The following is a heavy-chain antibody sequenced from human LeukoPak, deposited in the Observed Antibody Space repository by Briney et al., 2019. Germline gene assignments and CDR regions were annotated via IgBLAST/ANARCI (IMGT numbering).Heavy chain of an antibody. Sequence: GGSLRLSCAATGFTFSSYAMSWVRQAPGKGLEWVSAISDSGGSTYYADSVKGRFTISRDNSKNTLYLQMNSLRAEDMAVYYCAKAETRYSSGWYIYWGQGALVTVSS. CDR2: ISDSGGST. D-gene: IGHD6-19*01. J-gene: IGHJ4*02. CDR1: GFTFSSYA. V-gene: IGHV3-23*01. CDR3: AKAETRYSSGWYIY.